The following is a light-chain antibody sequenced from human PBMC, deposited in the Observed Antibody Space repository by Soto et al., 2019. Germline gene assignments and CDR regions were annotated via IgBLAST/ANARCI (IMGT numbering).Light chain of an antibody. Sequence: DIQMTQSPSTLSASVGDRVTITCRASQTIDSWLAWYQQRPGKPPNLLIYKASTLASGVPSRFSGSGSGTEFTLTISSLQPDDSATYYCQQYSSYPYTFGQGTKVDIK. V-gene: IGKV1-5*03. CDR3: QQYSSYPYT. CDR1: QTIDSW. J-gene: IGKJ2*01. CDR2: KAS.